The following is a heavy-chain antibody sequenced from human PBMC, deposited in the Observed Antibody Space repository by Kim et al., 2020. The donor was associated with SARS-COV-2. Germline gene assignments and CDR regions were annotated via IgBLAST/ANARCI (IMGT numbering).Heavy chain of an antibody. D-gene: IGHD3-22*01. CDR1: GFTFSSYS. J-gene: IGHJ5*02. Sequence: GGSLRLSCAASGFTFSSYSMNWVRQAPGKGLEWVSYISSSSSTIYYADSVKGRFTISRDNAKNSLYLQMNSLRDEDTALYYCARAIDEYYYDSSGYYFAFPWGQGTLVTVSS. CDR2: ISSSSSTI. CDR3: ARAIDEYYYDSSGYYFAFP. V-gene: IGHV3-48*02.